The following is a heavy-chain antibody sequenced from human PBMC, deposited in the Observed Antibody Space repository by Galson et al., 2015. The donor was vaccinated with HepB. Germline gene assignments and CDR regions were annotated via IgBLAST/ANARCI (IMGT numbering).Heavy chain of an antibody. V-gene: IGHV3-23*01. CDR1: GFIFSTYA. J-gene: IGHJ4*02. D-gene: IGHD5-18*01. CDR2: ISGSAGGT. CDR3: AKDIDSYGYLTHLAAFDY. Sequence: SLRLSCAASGFIFSTYAMSWVRQAPGKGLEWVSGISGSAGGTYYADSVKGRFTISRDNAKNSLYLQMNSLRAEDTALYYCAKDIDSYGYLTHLAAFDYWGQGTLVTVSS.